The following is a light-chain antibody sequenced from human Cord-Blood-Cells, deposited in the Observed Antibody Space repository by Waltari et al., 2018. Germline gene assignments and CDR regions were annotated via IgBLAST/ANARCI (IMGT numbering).Light chain of an antibody. CDR1: QSVLYSSNNKNY. CDR3: QQYYSTPLT. V-gene: IGKV4-1*01. Sequence: DSVMTQSPDSLAVSLAERATINCKSTQSVLYSSNNKNYLAWYQQKPGQPPKLLIYWASTRESGVPDRFSGSGSGTDFTLTISSLQAEDVAVYYCQQYYSTPLTFGPGTKVDIK. J-gene: IGKJ3*01. CDR2: WAS.